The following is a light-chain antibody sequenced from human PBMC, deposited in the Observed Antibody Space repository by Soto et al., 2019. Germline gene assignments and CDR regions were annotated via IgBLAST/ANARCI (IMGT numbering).Light chain of an antibody. Sequence: SELTQPPSVTVSPGQTARITFGGANIGSQSVHWYQKRPNQAPVLVVYDDSDRPSGIPERFSGSNSGNTATLTISRVEAGEEAAWYYQVCQRSNAHGVFG. CDR3: QVCQRSNAHGV. CDR1: NIGSQS. V-gene: IGLV3-21*02. CDR2: DDS. J-gene: IGLJ1*01.